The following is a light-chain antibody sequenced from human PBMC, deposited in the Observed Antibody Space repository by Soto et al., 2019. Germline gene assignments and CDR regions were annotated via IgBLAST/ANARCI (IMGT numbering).Light chain of an antibody. CDR1: QSVSLS. J-gene: IGKJ1*01. CDR2: GAS. Sequence: EIVLTQSPATLSVSLGDSATLSCRASQSVSLSLAWFQMRPGQPPRLLIYGASTRATDIPARFSGSGSGTDFTLTISSLQSEDFALYYCQQYGSSPWTFGQGTKVDIK. CDR3: QQYGSSPWT. V-gene: IGKV3-15*01.